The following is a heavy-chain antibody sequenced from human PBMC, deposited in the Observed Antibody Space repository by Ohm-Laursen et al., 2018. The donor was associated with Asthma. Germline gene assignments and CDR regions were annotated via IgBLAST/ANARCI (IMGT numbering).Heavy chain of an antibody. D-gene: IGHD3-22*01. V-gene: IGHV4-31*03. CDR1: GGSISSGNNY. J-gene: IGHJ4*02. Sequence: TLSLTCPVSGGSISSGNNYWSWIRQLPGKGLEWIGYIYYSGITYSNPSLRSRVSISVDTSKNQFSLKLSPVTAADTAVHYCARGTFYYESTGYYFFDHWGQGALVTVSS. CDR3: ARGTFYYESTGYYFFDH. CDR2: IYYSGIT.